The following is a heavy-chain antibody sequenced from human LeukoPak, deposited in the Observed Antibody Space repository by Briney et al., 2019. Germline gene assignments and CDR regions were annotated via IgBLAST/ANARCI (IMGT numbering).Heavy chain of an antibody. CDR1: GGSISSYY. D-gene: IGHD6-19*01. V-gene: IGHV4-59*01. CDR3: ARRIAVAGSGYDY. Sequence: SETLSLTCTVSGGSISSYYWSWIRQPPGKGLEWIGYIYYSGSTNHNPSLKSRVTISVDTSKNQFSLKLSSVTAADTAVYYCARRIAVAGSGYDYWGQGTLVTVSS. J-gene: IGHJ4*02. CDR2: IYYSGST.